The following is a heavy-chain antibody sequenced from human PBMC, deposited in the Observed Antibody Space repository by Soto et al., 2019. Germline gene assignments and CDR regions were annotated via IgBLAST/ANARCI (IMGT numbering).Heavy chain of an antibody. J-gene: IGHJ4*02. D-gene: IGHD5-18*01. V-gene: IGHV2-5*01. CDR1: GFSLSTSGVG. CDR2: IYWNDDK. Sequence: QITLKESGPTLVKPTQPLTLTCTFSGFSLSTSGVGVGWIRQPPGKALEWLALIYWNDDKRYSPSLKSRLTITKDTSKNQVVLTMTNMDPVDTATYYCAHVDTAMVKGGYYFDYWGQGTLVTVSS. CDR3: AHVDTAMVKGGYYFDY.